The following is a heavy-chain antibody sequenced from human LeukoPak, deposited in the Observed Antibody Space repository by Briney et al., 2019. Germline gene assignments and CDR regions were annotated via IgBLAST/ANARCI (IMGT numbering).Heavy chain of an antibody. CDR1: GGSISSSSYY. V-gene: IGHV4-39*01. D-gene: IGHD1-26*01. Sequence: PSETLSLTCTVSGGSISSSSYYWGWIRQPPGKGLEWIGSIYYSGSTYYNPSLKSRVTISVDTSKNQFSLKLSSVTAADTAVYYCARSSGSYYRSNEIDYWGQGTLVTVSS. CDR2: IYYSGST. J-gene: IGHJ4*02. CDR3: ARSSGSYYRSNEIDY.